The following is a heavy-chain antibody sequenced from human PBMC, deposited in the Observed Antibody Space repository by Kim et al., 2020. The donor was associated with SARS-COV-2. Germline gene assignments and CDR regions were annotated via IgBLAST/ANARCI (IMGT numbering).Heavy chain of an antibody. Sequence: SETLSLTCAVYGGSFSGYYWSWIRQPPGKGLEWIGEINHSGSTNYNPSLKSRVTISVDTSKNQFSLKLSSVTAADTAVYYCARMRGAGHMTTVTTAIDYWGQGTLVTVSS. CDR2: INHSGST. J-gene: IGHJ4*02. CDR1: GGSFSGYY. V-gene: IGHV4-34*01. CDR3: ARMRGAGHMTTVTTAIDY. D-gene: IGHD4-17*01.